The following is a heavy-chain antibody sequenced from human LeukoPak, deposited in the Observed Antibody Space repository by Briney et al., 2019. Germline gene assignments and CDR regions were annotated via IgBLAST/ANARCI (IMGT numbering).Heavy chain of an antibody. J-gene: IGHJ5*02. CDR1: GGSISGGAYY. V-gene: IGHV4-31*03. D-gene: IGHD2-2*01. CDR2: IYYSGST. Sequence: SQTLSLTCTVSGGSISGGAYYWSWIRQHPGKGLEWIGYIYYSGSTYYNPSLKSRVTISVDTSTNQFSLKLSSVTAADTAVYYCARGGGIVVVAAGMRPCNWFDPWSQGTLVTVSS. CDR3: ARGGGIVVVAAGMRPCNWFDP.